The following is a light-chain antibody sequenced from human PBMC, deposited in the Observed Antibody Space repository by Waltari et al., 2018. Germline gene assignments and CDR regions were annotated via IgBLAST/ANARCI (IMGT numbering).Light chain of an antibody. CDR2: WAS. CDR1: QSVLYSSNSQNY. J-gene: IGKJ4*02. Sequence: DIVMTQSPDSLAVSLGERVTINCKSSQSVLYSSNSQNYLAWYQQKPGQPPKLLIYWASARESGVPDRFSGSKSGTSASLAISGLQSEDEADYYCAAWDDSRNGPVFGGGT. CDR3: AAWDDSRNGPV. V-gene: IGKV4-1*01.